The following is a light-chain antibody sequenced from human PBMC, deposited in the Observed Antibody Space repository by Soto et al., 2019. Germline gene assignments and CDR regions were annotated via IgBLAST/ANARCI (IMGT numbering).Light chain of an antibody. J-gene: IGKJ1*01. V-gene: IGKV1-5*01. CDR3: QQYGSFPWT. CDR2: DAS. Sequence: DIQLTQSPSTLSASVGARVTITCRASHDFNYCLAWYQQKPGNAPKLLIYDASSLESGVPSRFSGSGSGTEFTLTISSLQSDDFASYFCQQYGSFPWTFGQGTKVEVK. CDR1: HDFNYC.